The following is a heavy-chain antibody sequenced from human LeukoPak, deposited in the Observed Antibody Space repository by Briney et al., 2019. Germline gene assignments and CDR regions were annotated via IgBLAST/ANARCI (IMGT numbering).Heavy chain of an antibody. V-gene: IGHV4-59*01. CDR3: AREVAAAGGVWFDP. CDR2: IYYSGST. J-gene: IGHJ5*02. Sequence: PSETLSLTCTVSGGSISSYYWSRIRQPTGKGLEWIGYIYYSGSTNYNPSLKSRVTISVDTSKNQFSLKLSSVTAADTAVYYCAREVAAAGGVWFDPWGQGTLVTVSS. CDR1: GGSISSYY. D-gene: IGHD6-13*01.